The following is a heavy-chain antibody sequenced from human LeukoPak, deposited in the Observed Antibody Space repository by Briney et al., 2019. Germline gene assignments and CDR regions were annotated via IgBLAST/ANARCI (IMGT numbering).Heavy chain of an antibody. CDR3: ARAGTTVTTLHMDV. V-gene: IGHV4-61*02. CDR1: GGSISSGSYY. D-gene: IGHD4-17*01. J-gene: IGHJ6*03. Sequence: SQTLSLTCTVSGGSISSGSYYWSWVRQPAGKGLEWIGRIYYSGSTNYNPSLKSRVTISVDTSKNQFSLKLSSVTAADTAVYYCARAGTTVTTLHMDVWGKGTTVTVSS. CDR2: IYYSGST.